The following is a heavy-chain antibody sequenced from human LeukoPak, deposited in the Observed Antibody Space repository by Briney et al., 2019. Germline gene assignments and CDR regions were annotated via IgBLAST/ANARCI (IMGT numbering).Heavy chain of an antibody. V-gene: IGHV1-2*02. CDR1: GYTFTGYY. CDR2: INPNSGGT. CDR3: ARGLFGLLWFGEIPYYFDY. D-gene: IGHD3-10*01. J-gene: IGHJ4*02. Sequence: GASVKVSCKASGYTFTGYYMHWVRQAPGQGLEWMGWINPNSGGTNYAQKFQGRVTMTRDTSISTAYMELSRLRSEDTAVYYCARGLFGLLWFGEIPYYFDYWGQGTLVTVSS.